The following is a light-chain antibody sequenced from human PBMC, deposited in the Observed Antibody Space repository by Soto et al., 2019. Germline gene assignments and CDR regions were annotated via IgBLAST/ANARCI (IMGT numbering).Light chain of an antibody. V-gene: IGKV1-39*01. J-gene: IGKJ4*01. Sequence: DIQMTQSPSSLSASIGDRITITCRASQSISTYLNWYQKKPGKATSLLIYGASTLQSGVPSRFSGSGAATDFTINISSLQPEDFATYYCQQTFITPPLTFGGGTKVEIK. CDR1: QSISTY. CDR2: GAS. CDR3: QQTFITPPLT.